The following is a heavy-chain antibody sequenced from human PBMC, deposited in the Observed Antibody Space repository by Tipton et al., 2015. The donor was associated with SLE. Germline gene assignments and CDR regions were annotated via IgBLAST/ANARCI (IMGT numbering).Heavy chain of an antibody. Sequence: TLSLTCEVSGGSVTRSGYYWGWIRQSPGKGLVWIGRIYYSGSSYYSPSPKSRVTIALDTTKNHFSLRLSSVTAADTALYLCARGTVAGDKGWFGAWGQGAVVTVSS. CDR3: ARGTVAGDKGWFGA. CDR1: GGSVTRSGYY. V-gene: IGHV4-39*02. D-gene: IGHD6-19*01. CDR2: IYYSGSS. J-gene: IGHJ5*02.